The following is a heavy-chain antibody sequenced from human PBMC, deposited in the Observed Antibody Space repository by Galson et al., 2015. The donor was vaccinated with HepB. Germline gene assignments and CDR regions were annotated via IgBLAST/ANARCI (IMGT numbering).Heavy chain of an antibody. J-gene: IGHJ4*02. CDR1: GGSISGSSYY. V-gene: IGHV4-39*01. CDR3: ARGFVTRPFDY. CDR2: IYYSGST. D-gene: IGHD4-17*01. Sequence: ETLSLTCTVSGGSISGSSYYWGWIRQPPGKGLEWIGSIYYSGSTYYNPSLKSRVTISVDTSKNQFSLKLSSVTAADTAVYYCARGFVTRPFDYWGQGTLVTVSS.